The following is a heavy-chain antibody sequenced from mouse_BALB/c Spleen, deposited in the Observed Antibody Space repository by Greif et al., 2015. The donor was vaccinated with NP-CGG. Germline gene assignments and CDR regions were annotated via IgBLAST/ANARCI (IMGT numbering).Heavy chain of an antibody. Sequence: VKVVESGPGLVAPSQSLSITCTVSGFSLTSYGVHWVRQPPGKGLEWLGVIWPGGSTNYNSALMSRLSISKDSSKSQVFLKMNSLQTDDTAMYYCARDREYYGNYGAMDYWGQGTSVTVSS. J-gene: IGHJ4*01. CDR2: IWPGGST. V-gene: IGHV2-9*02. CDR1: GFSLTSYG. D-gene: IGHD2-1*01. CDR3: ARDREYYGNYGAMDY.